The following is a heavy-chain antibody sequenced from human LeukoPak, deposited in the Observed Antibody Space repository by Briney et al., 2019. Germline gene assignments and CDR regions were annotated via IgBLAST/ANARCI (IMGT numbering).Heavy chain of an antibody. CDR1: GFTFSDYY. J-gene: IGHJ5*02. V-gene: IGHV3-11*04. D-gene: IGHD2-2*01. CDR3: ARGRYCSSTSCYWGGKFDP. Sequence: GGSLRLSCAASGFTFSDYYMSWTRQAPGKGLEWVSYISSSGSTIYYADSVKGRFTISRDNAKNSLYLQMDSLRAEDTAVYYCARGRYCSSTSCYWGGKFDPWGQGTLVTVSS. CDR2: ISSSGSTI.